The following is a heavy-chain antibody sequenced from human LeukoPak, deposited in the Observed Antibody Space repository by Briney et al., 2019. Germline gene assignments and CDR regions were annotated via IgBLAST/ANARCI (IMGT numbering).Heavy chain of an antibody. J-gene: IGHJ4*02. CDR3: ARDLGYFTNGVCHTRFDC. V-gene: IGHV3-7*03. CDR2: IKEDGSER. Sequence: GGSLRLYCEGSAFIFSGHWMNRVRQTPGKGLEWVASIKEDGSERQYVDSVKGRFSISRDNTKGSLFLQLNSLRAEDTAVYYCARDLGYFTNGVCHTRFDCWGQGTLVAVSA. D-gene: IGHD2-8*01. CDR1: AFIFSGHW.